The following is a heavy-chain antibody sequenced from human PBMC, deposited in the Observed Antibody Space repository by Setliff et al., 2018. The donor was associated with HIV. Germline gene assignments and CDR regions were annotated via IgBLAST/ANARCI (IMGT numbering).Heavy chain of an antibody. Sequence: SVKVSCKTSGGTLTNYVINWVRQAPGQGLEWMGILIPMYNIPTYAQKFQGRVTFTADESTSTAYMELSSLSSEDTAVYYCARDQTGIAAAAFGGGSAWSDEGFDIWGQGTMVTVSS. J-gene: IGHJ3*02. D-gene: IGHD6-13*01. CDR3: ARDQTGIAAAAFGGGSAWSDEGFDI. CDR2: LIPMYNIP. V-gene: IGHV1-69*13. CDR1: GGTLTNYV.